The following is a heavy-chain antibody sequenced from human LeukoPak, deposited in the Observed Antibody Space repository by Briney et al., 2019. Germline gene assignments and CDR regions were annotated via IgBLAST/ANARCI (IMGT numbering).Heavy chain of an antibody. Sequence: PSETLSLTCAVYGGSFSGYYWSWIRQPPGKGLEWIGEINHSGSTNYNPSLKSRVTISVDTSKNQFSLKLSSVTAADTAVYYCARHVSYSSGYYYRHYYYYMDVWGKGTTVTISS. CDR1: GGSFSGYY. V-gene: IGHV4-34*01. D-gene: IGHD3-22*01. CDR3: ARHVSYSSGYYYRHYYYYMDV. CDR2: INHSGST. J-gene: IGHJ6*03.